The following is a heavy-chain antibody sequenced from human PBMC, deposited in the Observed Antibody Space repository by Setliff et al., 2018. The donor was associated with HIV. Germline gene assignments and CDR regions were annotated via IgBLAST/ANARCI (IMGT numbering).Heavy chain of an antibody. V-gene: IGHV1-8*02. Sequence: ASVKVSCKASGYTFTSYGISWVRQAPGQGLEWMGWMNPNSGNTGYAQKFQGRVTMTGNTSISTAYMELSSLRSEDTAVYYCARFRKFQLVGALDYWGQGTLVTVSS. CDR1: GYTFTSYG. CDR2: MNPNSGNT. CDR3: ARFRKFQLVGALDY. D-gene: IGHD1-26*01. J-gene: IGHJ4*02.